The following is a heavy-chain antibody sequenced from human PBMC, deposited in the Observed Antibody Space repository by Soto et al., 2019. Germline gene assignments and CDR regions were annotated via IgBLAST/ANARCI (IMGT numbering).Heavy chain of an antibody. CDR3: ARGDHYGDYDAFDI. CDR1: GDSGSSNSAA. J-gene: IGHJ3*02. V-gene: IGHV6-1*01. D-gene: IGHD4-17*01. Sequence: PSQTLSLTCAISGDSGSSNSAAWNWIRRSPSRGLEWLGRTYYRSKWYNDYAVSVKSRITINPDTSKNQFSLQLNSVTPEDTAVYYCARGDHYGDYDAFDIWGQGTMVTVSS. CDR2: TYYRSKWYN.